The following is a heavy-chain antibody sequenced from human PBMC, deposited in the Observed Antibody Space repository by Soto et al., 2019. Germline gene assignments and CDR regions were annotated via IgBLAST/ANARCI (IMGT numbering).Heavy chain of an antibody. J-gene: IGHJ6*02. CDR3: ASDQWQRLSISNDYYYYGMAV. V-gene: IGHV3-7*03. CDR2: IKEDGTEK. Sequence: MRVPGAAVGFNFGDLWMTWVRQATGKWLSWVSNIKEDGTEKYYVDPVKGRFTISRDNAKNSLYLQLKSLRADDTAVYYCASDQWQRLSISNDYYYYGMAVWGQGTTVTVSS. D-gene: IGHD6-25*01. CDR1: GFNFGDLW.